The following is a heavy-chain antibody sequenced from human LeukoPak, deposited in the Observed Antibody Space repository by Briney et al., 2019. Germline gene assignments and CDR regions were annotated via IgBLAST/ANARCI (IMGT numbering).Heavy chain of an antibody. D-gene: IGHD3-10*01. J-gene: IGHJ5*02. CDR2: IYTSGST. CDR3: ARGTNYYGSGSYLFSDWFDP. V-gene: IGHV4-4*07. Sequence: PSETLSLTCTVSGGSITSYYWSWIRQPAGKGLEWIGRIYTSGSTNYNPSLKSRVTMSVDTSKNQFSLKLSSVTAADTAVYYCARGTNYYGSGSYLFSDWFDPWGQGTLVTVSS. CDR1: GGSITSYY.